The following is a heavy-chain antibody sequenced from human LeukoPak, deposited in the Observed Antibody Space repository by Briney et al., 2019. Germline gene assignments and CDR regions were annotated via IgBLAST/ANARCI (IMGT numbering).Heavy chain of an antibody. D-gene: IGHD3-3*01. CDR2: ISDSGVGT. CDR3: AKIGRSYDFWTGYYEEEVDYMDV. V-gene: IGHV3-23*01. J-gene: IGHJ6*03. Sequence: GGSLRLSCAASGFTFSSYGMNWVRQAPGKGLEWVSGISDSGVGTKHADSVKGGFTISRDNSKNTLYLQMNSLRAEDTAVYYCAKIGRSYDFWTGYYEEEVDYMDVWGKGTTVTVSS. CDR1: GFTFSSYG.